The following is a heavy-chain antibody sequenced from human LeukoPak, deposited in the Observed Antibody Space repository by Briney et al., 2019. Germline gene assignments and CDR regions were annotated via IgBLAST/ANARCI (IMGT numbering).Heavy chain of an antibody. V-gene: IGHV4-4*07. CDR1: GGSISSYY. CDR2: IYTSGST. Sequence: SETLSLTCTVSGGSISSYYWSWIRQPAGKGLEWIGRIYTSGSTNYNPSLKSRVTTSVYTSKNQFSLTLSSVTAADPAVYYCARDQKDYYDSSGYYLYGPYYYYYYMDVWGKGTTVTVSS. D-gene: IGHD3-22*01. CDR3: ARDQKDYYDSSGYYLYGPYYYYYYMDV. J-gene: IGHJ6*03.